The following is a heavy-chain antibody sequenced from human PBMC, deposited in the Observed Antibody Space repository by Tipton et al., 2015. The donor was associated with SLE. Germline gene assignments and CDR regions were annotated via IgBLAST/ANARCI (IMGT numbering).Heavy chain of an antibody. CDR3: ARAEALDSGVYWGSYFYYYLDV. V-gene: IGHV3-20*04. D-gene: IGHD3-22*01. CDR2: IDWNGAST. Sequence: SLRLSCAASGFTFDDYGMNWVRQVPGKGLEWVSGIDWNGASTGYGDSVKGRFTISRDNAENSLYLHMNSLRAEDTAVYYCARAEALDSGVYWGSYFYYYLDVWGKGTTVTVSS. CDR1: GFTFDDYG. J-gene: IGHJ6*03.